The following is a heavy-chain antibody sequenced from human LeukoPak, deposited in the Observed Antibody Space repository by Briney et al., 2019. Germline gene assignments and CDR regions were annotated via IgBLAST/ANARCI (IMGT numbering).Heavy chain of an antibody. CDR1: GFTFNYAW. CDR2: IKSKTYDGTT. Sequence: GGSLRLSCAVSGFTFNYAWMSWVRQAPGKGLEWVGCIKSKTYDGTTDYAAPVKGRFTISRDDSKNTLYLQMNSLKTEDTAVYYCTTGAYSNYEGYWGQGTLVTVSS. V-gene: IGHV3-15*01. CDR3: TTGAYSNYEGY. D-gene: IGHD4-11*01. J-gene: IGHJ4*02.